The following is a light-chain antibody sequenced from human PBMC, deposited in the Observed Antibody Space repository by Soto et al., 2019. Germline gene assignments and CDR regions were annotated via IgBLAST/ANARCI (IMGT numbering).Light chain of an antibody. J-gene: IGKJ2*01. CDR2: DAS. CDR1: QSVSSY. CDR3: QQRSNWPPVT. V-gene: IGKV3-11*01. Sequence: EIVLTQSPATLSLSPGERATLSCRASQSVSSYLAWYQQKPGQAPRLLIYDASNRATGIPDRFSGSGSGTDFTLTISSLEPEDFVVYYCQQRSNWPPVTFGQGTKLEIK.